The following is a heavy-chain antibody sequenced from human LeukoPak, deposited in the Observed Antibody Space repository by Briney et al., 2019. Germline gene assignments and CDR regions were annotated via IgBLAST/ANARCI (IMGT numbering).Heavy chain of an antibody. D-gene: IGHD3-16*01. CDR2: IKQDGSDK. J-gene: IGHJ4*02. CDR3: ARHNRWGFDY. V-gene: IGHV3-7*01. Sequence: GGSLRLSCAASGFTFSSYSMNWVRQAPGKGLEWVANIKQDGSDKYYVDSVKGRFIISRDNAKTSLFLQMNGLRAEGTAVYYCARHNRWGFDYWGQGTLVTVSS. CDR1: GFTFSSYS.